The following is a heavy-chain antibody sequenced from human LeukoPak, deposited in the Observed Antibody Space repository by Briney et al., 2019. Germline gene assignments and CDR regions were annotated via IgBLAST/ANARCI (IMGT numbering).Heavy chain of an antibody. Sequence: ASVKVSCKASGYTFTGYYMHWVRQAPGQGLEWMGRINPNSGGTNYAQKFQGRVTMTRDTSISTAYMELSRLRSDDTAVYYCAGTYYYDSSGSLGDYWGQGTLVTVSS. CDR1: GYTFTGYY. CDR2: INPNSGGT. CDR3: AGTYYYDSSGSLGDY. D-gene: IGHD3-22*01. J-gene: IGHJ4*02. V-gene: IGHV1-2*06.